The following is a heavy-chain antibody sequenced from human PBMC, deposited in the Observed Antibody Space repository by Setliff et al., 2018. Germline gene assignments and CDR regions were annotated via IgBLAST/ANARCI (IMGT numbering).Heavy chain of an antibody. D-gene: IGHD6-19*01. V-gene: IGHV3-20*01. CDR1: GFTFKNNG. CDR3: VRLGTVAAGD. Sequence: PGGSLRLSCAASGFTFKNNGMNWVRQAPGKGLEWVSGISWDGRSIGYADSVKGRFTISRDNAKNSLYLQMNSLRVEDTALYHCVRLGTVAAGDWGQGTLVTVSS. CDR2: ISWDGRSI. J-gene: IGHJ4*02.